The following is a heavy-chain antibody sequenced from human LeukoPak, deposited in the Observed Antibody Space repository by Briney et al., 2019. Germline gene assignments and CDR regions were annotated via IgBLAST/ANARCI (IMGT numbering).Heavy chain of an antibody. CDR2: IRSKTNNLAT. Sequence: GGSLRLSCAASGFIFSGAAMHWVRQASGEGLEWVGRIRSKTNNLATAYAASVKGRFTISRDDSKNTAYLQMNGLKTEDTAMYYRTRHFDFWSGYFGFWGQGTLVTVSS. V-gene: IGHV3-73*01. CDR3: TRHFDFWSGYFGF. CDR1: GFIFSGAA. J-gene: IGHJ4*02. D-gene: IGHD3-3*01.